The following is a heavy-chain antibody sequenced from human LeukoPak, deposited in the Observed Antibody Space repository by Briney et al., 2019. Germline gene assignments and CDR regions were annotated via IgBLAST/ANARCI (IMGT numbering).Heavy chain of an antibody. CDR1: GFTVSNYA. V-gene: IGHV3-30*04. CDR2: ISYDGSNK. Sequence: GSLRLSCAASGFTVSNYAMHLGRPAPGKGVWCGAVISYDGSNKYYADSVKGPFTISRDSAKNTLYLQKSMLRAGETAVYYCAREGIERAFDIWGQGTMVTVSS. CDR3: AREGIERAFDI. J-gene: IGHJ3*02. D-gene: IGHD2-15*01.